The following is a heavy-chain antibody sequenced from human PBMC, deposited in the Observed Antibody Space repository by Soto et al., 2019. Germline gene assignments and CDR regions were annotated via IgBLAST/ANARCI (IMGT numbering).Heavy chain of an antibody. V-gene: IGHV3-7*01. CDR2: IKQDGSEK. J-gene: IGHJ4*02. Sequence: PGGSLRLSCAASGFTFSSYWMSWVRQAPGKGLEWVANIKQDGSEKYYVDSVKGRFTISRDNAKNSLYLQMNSLRAEDTAVYYCATSIAAAGPNFDYWGQGTLVTVSS. CDR3: ATSIAAAGPNFDY. CDR1: GFTFSSYW. D-gene: IGHD6-13*01.